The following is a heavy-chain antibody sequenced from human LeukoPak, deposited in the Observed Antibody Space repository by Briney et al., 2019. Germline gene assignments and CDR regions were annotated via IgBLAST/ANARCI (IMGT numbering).Heavy chain of an antibody. J-gene: IGHJ3*02. D-gene: IGHD3-3*01. CDR2: MNPNSGNT. V-gene: IGHV1-8*03. Sequence: ASVKVSCKASGYTFTSYDINWVRQATGQGLEWMGWMNPNSGNTGYAQKFQGRVTITRNTSISTAYMELSSLRSEDTAVYYCARGGVYYDFWSGYHDALDIWGQGTMVTVSS. CDR3: ARGGVYYDFWSGYHDALDI. CDR1: GYTFTSYD.